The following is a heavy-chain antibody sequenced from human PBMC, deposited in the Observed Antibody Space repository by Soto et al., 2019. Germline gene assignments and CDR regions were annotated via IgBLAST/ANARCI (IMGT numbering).Heavy chain of an antibody. Sequence: PSETLSLTCTVSGGSISSSSYYWGWIRQPPGKGLEWIGSIYYSGSTYYNPSLKSRVTISVDTSKNQFSLKLSSVTAADTAVYYCARATGRVTTLDYWGQGTLVTVSS. CDR2: IYYSGST. D-gene: IGHD4-4*01. CDR1: GGSISSSSYY. V-gene: IGHV4-39*01. J-gene: IGHJ4*02. CDR3: ARATGRVTTLDY.